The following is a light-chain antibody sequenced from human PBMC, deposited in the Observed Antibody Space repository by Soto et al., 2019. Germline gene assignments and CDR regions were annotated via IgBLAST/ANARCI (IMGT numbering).Light chain of an antibody. J-gene: IGKJ5*01. Sequence: ENVLTQSPGTLSLSPGERATLSCRASQTVSSYLTWYQQRPDQAPSLLISGASRRATGIPDRFSGSGSGTDFTLTISRLEPEDFALYYCQQYGTSPITFGQGTRLEIK. CDR3: QQYGTSPIT. CDR1: QTVSSY. CDR2: GAS. V-gene: IGKV3-20*01.